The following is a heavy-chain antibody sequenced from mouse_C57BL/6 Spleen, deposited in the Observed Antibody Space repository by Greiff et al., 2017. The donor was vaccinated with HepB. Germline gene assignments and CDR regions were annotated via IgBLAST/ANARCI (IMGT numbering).Heavy chain of an antibody. V-gene: IGHV1-55*01. D-gene: IGHD1-2*01. CDR1: GYTFTSYW. Sequence: QVQLQQPGAELVKPGASVKMSCKASGYTFTSYWITWVKQRPGQGLEWIGDIYPGSGSTNYNEKFKSKATLTVGTASSTAFMQLSSLASEGSAVYYCARAGTAGYIDVWGTGTTVTVSS. J-gene: IGHJ1*03. CDR2: IYPGSGST. CDR3: ARAGTAGYIDV.